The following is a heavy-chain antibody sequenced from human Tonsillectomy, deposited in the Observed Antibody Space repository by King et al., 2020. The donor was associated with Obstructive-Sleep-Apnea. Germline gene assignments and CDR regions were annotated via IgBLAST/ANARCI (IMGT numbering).Heavy chain of an antibody. V-gene: IGHV3-9*01. D-gene: IGHD2/OR15-2a*01. Sequence: VQLVESGGGLVQPGRSLRLSCEASGFTFDDYAMHWVRQAPGKGLEWVSGISWNSGAIGYADSVRGRFTISRDNAHNFLYLQMNSLRPEDTALYYCAKAFPAEYWGQGTLVTVSS. CDR1: GFTFDDYA. CDR3: AKAFPAEY. CDR2: ISWNSGAI. J-gene: IGHJ4*02.